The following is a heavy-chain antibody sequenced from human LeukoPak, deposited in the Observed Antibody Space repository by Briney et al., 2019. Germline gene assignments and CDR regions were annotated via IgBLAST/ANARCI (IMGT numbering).Heavy chain of an antibody. V-gene: IGHV3-11*04. CDR3: ARASWEDTADFDY. CDR1: GFTLSGYY. J-gene: IGHJ4*02. CDR2: ISSGGGTI. D-gene: IGHD5-18*01. Sequence: GGSLRLSCAASGFTLSGYYMSWIRQAPGKGLEWVSYISSGGGTIHYADSVRGRFTISRDNANNSLYLQMNSLRVEDTAVYYCARASWEDTADFDYWGQGTLVSVSS.